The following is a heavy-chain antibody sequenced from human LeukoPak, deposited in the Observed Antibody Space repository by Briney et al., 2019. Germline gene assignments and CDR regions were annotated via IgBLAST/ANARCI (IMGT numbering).Heavy chain of an antibody. CDR3: ARDRRYCSSTSCLGYYYGMDV. CDR1: VGSISSYY. Sequence: PSETLSLTCTVSVGSISSYYWSCIRQPAGKGLEWSGRIYTSGSTNYNPSLKSRVTISVATSKNQLSLQLSSVTAADTAVYYCARDRRYCSSTSCLGYYYGMDVWGQGTTVTVSS. V-gene: IGHV4-4*07. CDR2: IYTSGST. D-gene: IGHD2-2*01. J-gene: IGHJ6*02.